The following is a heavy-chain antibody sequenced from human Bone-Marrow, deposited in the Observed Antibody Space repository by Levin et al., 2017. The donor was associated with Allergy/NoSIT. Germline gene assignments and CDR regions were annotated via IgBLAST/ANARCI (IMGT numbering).Heavy chain of an antibody. V-gene: IGHV3-30*18. CDR1: RFSFSIYG. CDR3: AKSGFDSYFYMDV. D-gene: IGHD5-12*01. Sequence: HAGGSLRLSCAASRFSFSIYGMHWVRQAPGKGLEWVAFISYDGSRKYYADSVEGRFTISRDNSQTTLFLQMNSLRTDDTAVYYCAKSGFDSYFYMDVWGKGTTVTVS. J-gene: IGHJ6*03. CDR2: ISYDGSRK.